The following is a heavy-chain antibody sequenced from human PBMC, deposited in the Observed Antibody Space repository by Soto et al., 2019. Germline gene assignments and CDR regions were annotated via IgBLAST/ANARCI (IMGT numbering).Heavy chain of an antibody. V-gene: IGHV3-23*01. D-gene: IGHD2-2*02. J-gene: IGHJ5*01. CDR3: AKNPFTSSHSLDWFDP. CDR1: GFTFKNCA. CDR2: LSGSGEST. Sequence: PGGSLRLSCEASGFTFKNCAMSWVRQAPGKGLEWVSGLSGSGESTYYADFVKGRFTISRDNSKNMLYLQMNNLSAEDASTYKCAKNPFTSSHSLDWFDPWGQGLLVTVSS.